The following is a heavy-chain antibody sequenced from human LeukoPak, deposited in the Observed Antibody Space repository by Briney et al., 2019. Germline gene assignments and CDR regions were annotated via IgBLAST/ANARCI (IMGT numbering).Heavy chain of an antibody. CDR2: ISGSGGST. D-gene: IGHD2-2*01. CDR1: GFTFSSYA. J-gene: IGHJ4*02. Sequence: GGSLRLSCAASGFTFSSYAMSRVRQAPGKGLEWVSAISGSGGSTYYADSVKGRFTISRDNSKNTLYLQMNSLRAEDTAVYYCAKGSCSSISCYGDYWGQGTLVTVSS. V-gene: IGHV3-23*01. CDR3: AKGSCSSISCYGDY.